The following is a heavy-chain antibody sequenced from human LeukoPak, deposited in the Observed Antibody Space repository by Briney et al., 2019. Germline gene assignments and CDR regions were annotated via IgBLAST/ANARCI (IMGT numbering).Heavy chain of an antibody. D-gene: IGHD2-15*01. CDR1: EFIFSNYA. CDR2: ISGSGATT. CDR3: AKDKATVAAKGPFDY. J-gene: IGHJ4*02. Sequence: GGSLRLSCAASEFIFSNYAMTWVRQAPGKGLELVSSISGSGATTYYADSVKVRFTISRDNSKNTLFLQFNSLRAEDTAVYYCAKDKATVAAKGPFDYWGQGTLVTVSS. V-gene: IGHV3-23*01.